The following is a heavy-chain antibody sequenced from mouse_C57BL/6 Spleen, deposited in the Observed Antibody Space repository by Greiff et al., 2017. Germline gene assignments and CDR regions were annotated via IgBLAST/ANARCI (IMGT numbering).Heavy chain of an antibody. Sequence: QVQLKQSGAELVRPGTSVKMSCKASGYTFTNYWIGWAKQRPGHGLEWIGDIYPGGGYTNYNEKFKGKATLTADKSSSTAYMQFSSLTSEDAAIYYCERSAGSSLFDYWGQGTTLTVSS. J-gene: IGHJ2*01. CDR3: ERSAGSSLFDY. V-gene: IGHV1-63*01. CDR1: GYTFTNYW. D-gene: IGHD1-1*01. CDR2: IYPGGGYT.